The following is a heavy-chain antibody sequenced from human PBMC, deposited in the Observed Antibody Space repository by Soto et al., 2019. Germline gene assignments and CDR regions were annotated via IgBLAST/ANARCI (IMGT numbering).Heavy chain of an antibody. CDR2: IFSSGST. V-gene: IGHV4-4*07. D-gene: IGHD5-12*01. J-gene: IGHJ4*02. CDR3: AREGSYSAYNFAHGIQLWSFDF. CDR1: GGSVSANSYY. Sequence: SETLSLTCTVSGGSVSANSYYWSWVRQPAGKGLEWIGRIFSSGSTSFNPSLESRVAMSVDTSKNHFSLNLSSVTAADMAVYYCAREGSYSAYNFAHGIQLWSFDFWGQGALVTVSS.